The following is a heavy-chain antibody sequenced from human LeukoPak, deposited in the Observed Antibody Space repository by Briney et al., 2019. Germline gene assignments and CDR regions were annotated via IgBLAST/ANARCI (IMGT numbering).Heavy chain of an antibody. D-gene: IGHD3-22*01. CDR3: ATDPPYYYDSSGYMNWFDP. CDR1: GYTLTELS. V-gene: IGHV1-24*01. Sequence: GASVKVSCKVSGYTLTELSMHWVRQAPGKGLEWMGGFDPEDGETIYAQKFQGRVTMTEDTSTDTAYMELRSLRSEDTAVYYCATDPPYYYDSSGYMNWFDPWGQGTLVTVSS. J-gene: IGHJ5*02. CDR2: FDPEDGET.